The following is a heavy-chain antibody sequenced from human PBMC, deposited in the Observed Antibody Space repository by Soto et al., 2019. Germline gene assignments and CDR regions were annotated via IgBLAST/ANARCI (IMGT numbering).Heavy chain of an antibody. Sequence: ASVKVSCKASGYTFTSYGISWVRQAPGQGLEWMGWISAYNGNTNYAQKLQGRVTMTTDTSTSTAYMELRSLRSDDTAVYYCARVFYSSSWKSYYYDSSGFLDYRGQGTLVTVSS. J-gene: IGHJ4*02. CDR3: ARVFYSSSWKSYYYDSSGFLDY. CDR1: GYTFTSYG. CDR2: ISAYNGNT. V-gene: IGHV1-18*01. D-gene: IGHD3-22*01.